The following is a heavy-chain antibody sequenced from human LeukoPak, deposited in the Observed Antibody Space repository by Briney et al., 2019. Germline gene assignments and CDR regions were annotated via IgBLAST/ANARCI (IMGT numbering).Heavy chain of an antibody. D-gene: IGHD3-22*01. J-gene: IGHJ6*02. CDR3: ARSQSPVVTFSSEYYYYGMDV. Sequence: GGSLRLSCAASGFTFSSYAMSWVRQAPGKGLEWVSAISGSGGSTYYADSVKGRFTISRDNSKNTLYLQMNSLRAEDTALYYCARSQSPVVTFSSEYYYYGMDVWGQGTTVTVSS. CDR1: GFTFSSYA. CDR2: ISGSGGST. V-gene: IGHV3-23*01.